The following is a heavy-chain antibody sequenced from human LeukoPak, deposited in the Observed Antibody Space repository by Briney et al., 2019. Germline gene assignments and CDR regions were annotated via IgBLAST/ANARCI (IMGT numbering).Heavy chain of an antibody. D-gene: IGHD2-2*01. CDR2: INPSGGST. V-gene: IGHV1-46*01. Sequence: ASVKVSCKASGYTFTGYYMHWVRQAPGQGLEWMGIINPSGGSTSYAQKFQGRVTMTRDTSTSTVYMELSSLRSEDTAVYYCASQGRGYCSSTSCLNWFDPWGQGTLVTVSS. CDR1: GYTFTGYY. CDR3: ASQGRGYCSSTSCLNWFDP. J-gene: IGHJ5*02.